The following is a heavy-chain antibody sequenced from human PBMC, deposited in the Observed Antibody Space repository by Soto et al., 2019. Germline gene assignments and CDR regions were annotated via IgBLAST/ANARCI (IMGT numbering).Heavy chain of an antibody. Sequence: SETLSLNCTVSGGSISSSSHFWTWIRQPPGKGLEWIGSIYYDGTTHYYPSLESRVTISADMSKNQFSLRLNSVTAADTAMYYCARPYYDSSGYWGAMDIWGQGTMVTVSS. CDR1: GGSISSSSHF. CDR2: IYYDGTT. V-gene: IGHV4-39*01. D-gene: IGHD3-22*01. J-gene: IGHJ3*02. CDR3: ARPYYDSSGYWGAMDI.